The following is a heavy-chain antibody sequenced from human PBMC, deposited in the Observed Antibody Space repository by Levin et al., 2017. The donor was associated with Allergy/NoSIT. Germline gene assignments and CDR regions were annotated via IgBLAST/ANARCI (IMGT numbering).Heavy chain of an antibody. J-gene: IGHJ4*02. D-gene: IGHD5-24*01. CDR1: GFTFSSYA. CDR3: AKQDGFPWESFDY. Sequence: GGSLRLSCAASGFTFSSYAMSWVRQAPGKGLEWVSGISGSGGSTYYADSVKGRFTIYRDNSKNTLYLQMNSLRAEDTAVYYCAKQDGFPWESFDYWAREPWSPSPQ. V-gene: IGHV3-23*01. CDR2: ISGSGGST.